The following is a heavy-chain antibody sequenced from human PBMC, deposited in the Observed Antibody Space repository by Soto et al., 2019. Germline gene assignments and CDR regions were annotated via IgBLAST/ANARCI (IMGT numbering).Heavy chain of an antibody. CDR1: GFTFSSDD. V-gene: IGHV3-13*01. CDR3: ARASSSSWSLNFDY. J-gene: IGHJ4*02. CDR2: IGTAGDT. D-gene: IGHD6-13*01. Sequence: GGSLRLSCAASGFTFSSDDMHWVRQATGKGLEWVSAIGTAGDTYYPGSVKGRFTISRENAKNSLYLQMNSLRAGDTAVYYCARASSSSWSLNFDYWGQGTLVTVSS.